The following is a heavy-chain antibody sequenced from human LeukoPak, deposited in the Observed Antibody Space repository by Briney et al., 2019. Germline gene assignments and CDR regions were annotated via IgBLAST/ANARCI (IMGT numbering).Heavy chain of an antibody. V-gene: IGHV3-30-3*01. CDR1: GFTFSSYA. J-gene: IGHJ4*02. CDR2: ISYDGSNK. CDR3: ARGHSGSYSLDY. Sequence: GGSLRLSCAASGFTFSSYAMHWVRQAPGKGLEWAAVISYDGSNKYYADSVKGRFTISRDNSKNTLYLQMNSLRAEDTAVYYCARGHSGSYSLDYWGQGTLVTVSS. D-gene: IGHD1-26*01.